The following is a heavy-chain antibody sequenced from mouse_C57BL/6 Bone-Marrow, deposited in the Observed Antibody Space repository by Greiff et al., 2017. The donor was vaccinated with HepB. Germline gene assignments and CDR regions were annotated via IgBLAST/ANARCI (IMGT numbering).Heavy chain of an antibody. Sequence: EVKLMESGGDLVKPGGSLKLSCAASGFTFSSYGMSWVRQTPDKRLEWVATISSGGSYTYYPDSVKGRFTISRDNAKNTLYLQMSSLKSEDTAMYYCARHTTVPYYFDYWGQGTTLTVSS. CDR1: GFTFSSYG. J-gene: IGHJ2*01. CDR2: ISSGGSYT. CDR3: ARHTTVPYYFDY. V-gene: IGHV5-6*01. D-gene: IGHD1-1*01.